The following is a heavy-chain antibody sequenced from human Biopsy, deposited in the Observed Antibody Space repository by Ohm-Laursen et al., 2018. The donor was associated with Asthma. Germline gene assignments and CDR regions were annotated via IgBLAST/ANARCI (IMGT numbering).Heavy chain of an antibody. V-gene: IGHV3-30*03. D-gene: IGHD3-3*01. CDR3: ASQSSGPDFWSGYYYFDY. Sequence: SLRLSCAASGFTFSSYGMHWVRQAPGKGLEWVAVISYDGRNKYYADSEKGRFTISRDNSKNTLYLQMNSLRAEDTAVYYCASQSSGPDFWSGYYYFDYWGQGTLVTVSS. J-gene: IGHJ4*02. CDR1: GFTFSSYG. CDR2: ISYDGRNK.